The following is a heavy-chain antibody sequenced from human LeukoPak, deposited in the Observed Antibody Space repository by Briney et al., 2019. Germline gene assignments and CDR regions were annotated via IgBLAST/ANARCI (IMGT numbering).Heavy chain of an antibody. CDR3: ARLGDSSGYYLDY. V-gene: IGHV4-4*09. CDR1: GGSISSYY. Sequence: SETLSLTCTVSGGSISSYYWSWIRQPPGKGLEWIGYIYTSGSTNYNPSLKSRVTISVDTSKNQFSPKLSSVTAADTAVYYCARLGDSSGYYLDYWGQGTLVTVSS. J-gene: IGHJ4*02. D-gene: IGHD3-22*01. CDR2: IYTSGST.